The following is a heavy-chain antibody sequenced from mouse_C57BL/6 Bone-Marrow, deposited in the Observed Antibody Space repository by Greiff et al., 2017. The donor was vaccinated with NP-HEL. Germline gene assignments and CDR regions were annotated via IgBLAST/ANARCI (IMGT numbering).Heavy chain of an antibody. CDR3: ARQGGPYAMDY. D-gene: IGHD1-1*02. CDR2: ISNLAYSI. Sequence: EVQVVESGGGLVQPGGSLKLSCAASGFTFSDYGMAWVRQAPRKGPEWVAFISNLAYSIYYADTVTGRFTISRENAKNTLYLEMSSLRSEDTAMYYCARQGGPYAMDYWGQGTSVTVSS. CDR1: GFTFSDYG. V-gene: IGHV5-15*01. J-gene: IGHJ4*01.